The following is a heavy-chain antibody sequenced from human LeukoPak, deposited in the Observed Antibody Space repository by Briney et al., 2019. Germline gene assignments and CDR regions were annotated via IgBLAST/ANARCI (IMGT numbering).Heavy chain of an antibody. CDR2: IIPIFGTA. CDR1: XXTFXSNY. D-gene: IGHD3-10*01. V-gene: IGHV1-69*13. CDR3: ARQFVVRGVIIFSRGDYYYGMDV. Sequence: SVXXSXKASXXTFXSNYIHWVRQAPGQGLEWMGGIIPIFGTANYAQKFQGRVTITADESTSTAYMELSSLRSEDTAVYYCARQFVVRGVIIFSRGDYYYGMDVWGQGTTVTVSS. J-gene: IGHJ6*02.